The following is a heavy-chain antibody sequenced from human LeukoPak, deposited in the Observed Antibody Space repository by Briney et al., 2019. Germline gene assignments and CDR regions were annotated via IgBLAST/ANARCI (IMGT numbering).Heavy chain of an antibody. CDR2: LYSGGFT. V-gene: IGHV3-66*01. Sequence: PGGSLRLSWAVSGFTVSENYMSWVRQAPGRGLEWVSVLYSGGFTYYADPVKGSFTIPRDNSKNTLYLQMSSLRAEDTSVYYCVRDRWPGLGDFWGQGTTVTVSS. J-gene: IGHJ6*02. CDR3: VRDRWPGLGDF. D-gene: IGHD6-19*01. CDR1: GFTVSENY.